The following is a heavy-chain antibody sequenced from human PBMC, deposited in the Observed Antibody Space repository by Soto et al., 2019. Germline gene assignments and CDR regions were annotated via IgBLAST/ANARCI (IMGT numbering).Heavy chain of an antibody. CDR3: DAAAGTGDY. J-gene: IGHJ4*02. V-gene: IGHV3-30-3*01. CDR2: ISYDGSNK. Sequence: GSLRLSCAASGFTFSSYAMHWVRQAPGKGLEWVAVISYDGSNKYYADSVKGRFTISRDNSKNTLYLQMNSLRAEDTAVYYCDAAAGTGDYWGQGTLVTVS. D-gene: IGHD6-13*01. CDR1: GFTFSSYA.